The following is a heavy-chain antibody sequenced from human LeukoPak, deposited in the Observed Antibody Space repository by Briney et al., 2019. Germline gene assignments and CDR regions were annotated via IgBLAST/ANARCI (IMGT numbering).Heavy chain of an antibody. CDR2: IYYSGST. V-gene: IGHV4-61*05. CDR3: ARAVSGRFDY. CDR1: GGSISSSSYY. D-gene: IGHD6-19*01. Sequence: SETLSLTCTVSGGSISSSSYYWGWIRQPPGKGLEWTGYIYYSGSTNYNPSLKSRVTISVDTSKNQFSLKLSSVTAADTAMYYCARAVSGRFDYWGQGTLVTVSS. J-gene: IGHJ4*02.